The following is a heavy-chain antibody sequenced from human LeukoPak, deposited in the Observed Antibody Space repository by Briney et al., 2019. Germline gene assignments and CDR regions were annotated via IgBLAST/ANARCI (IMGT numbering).Heavy chain of an antibody. V-gene: IGHV1-2*06. Sequence: ASVTVSCKASGYTFTSYYMHWVRQAPGQGLEWMGRINPNSGGTNYAQKFQGRVTMTRDTSISTAYMELSRLRSDDTAVYYCARGDGYNYRLFDYWGQGTLVTVSS. CDR1: GYTFTSYY. J-gene: IGHJ4*02. D-gene: IGHD5-24*01. CDR3: ARGDGYNYRLFDY. CDR2: INPNSGGT.